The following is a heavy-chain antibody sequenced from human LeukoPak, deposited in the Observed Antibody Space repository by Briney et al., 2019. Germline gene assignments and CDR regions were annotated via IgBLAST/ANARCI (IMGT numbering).Heavy chain of an antibody. D-gene: IGHD1-1*01. CDR2: IYYSGST. V-gene: IGHV4-61*01. J-gene: IGHJ4*02. CDR3: ARDTGGGWNVD. Sequence: PSETLSLTCTVSGGSVSSGSYYWSWIRQPPGKGLEWIGYIYYSGSTNYNPSLKSRVTISVDTSKNQSSLKLSSVTAADTAVYYCARDTGGGWNVDWGQGTLATVSS. CDR1: GGSVSSGSYY.